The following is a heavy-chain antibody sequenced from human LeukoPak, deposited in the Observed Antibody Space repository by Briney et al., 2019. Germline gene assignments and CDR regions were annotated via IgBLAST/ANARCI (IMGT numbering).Heavy chain of an antibody. V-gene: IGHV3-23*01. D-gene: IGHD3-16*01. J-gene: IGHJ6*02. CDR3: AMNRRRGKYYYGMDV. CDR2: ISGSGGST. Sequence: GGSLRLSCAASGFTFSSYAMSWVRQAPGKGLEWVSAISGSGGSTYYADSVKGRFTISRDNSKNTLYLQMNSLRAEDTAVYYCAMNRRRGKYYYGMDVWGQGTTVAVSS. CDR1: GFTFSSYA.